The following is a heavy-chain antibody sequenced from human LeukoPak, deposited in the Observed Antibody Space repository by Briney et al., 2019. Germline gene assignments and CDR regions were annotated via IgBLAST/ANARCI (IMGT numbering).Heavy chain of an antibody. V-gene: IGHV1-8*01. Sequence: ASVKVSCKASGYTFTSYDINWVRQATGQGLEWVGWMNPNSGNTGYAQKFQGRVTMTRNTSISTAYMELSSLRSEDTAVYYCARGLWIGYYGSGSYYHWGQGTLVTVSS. J-gene: IGHJ5*02. CDR1: GYTFTSYD. CDR3: ARGLWIGYYGSGSYYH. CDR2: MNPNSGNT. D-gene: IGHD3-10*01.